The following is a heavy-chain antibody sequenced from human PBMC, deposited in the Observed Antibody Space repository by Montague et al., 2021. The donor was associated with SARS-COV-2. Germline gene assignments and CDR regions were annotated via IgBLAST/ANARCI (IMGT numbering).Heavy chain of an antibody. CDR2: TYYRSQLYE. D-gene: IGHD2-2*01. CDR1: GDSVSSKSAA. Sequence: CAISGDSVSSKSAAWNWIRQSPSRGLEWLGRTYYRSQLYEDYTVSVKGRITIKPDTSKNQFSLHLESVSPDDTALYYCARGAYHDLYYYYHGMDVWGRGTTVSVSS. CDR3: ARGAYHDLYYYYHGMDV. J-gene: IGHJ6*02. V-gene: IGHV6-1*01.